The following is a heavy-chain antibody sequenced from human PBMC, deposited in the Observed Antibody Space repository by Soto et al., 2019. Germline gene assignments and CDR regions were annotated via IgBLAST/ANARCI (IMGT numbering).Heavy chain of an antibody. V-gene: IGHV3-48*03. CDR3: ARDGYGDPYYYYAMDV. D-gene: IGHD4-17*01. J-gene: IGHJ6*02. CDR1: GFTFSFYE. CDR2: ISSSGTSI. Sequence: DVQLVESEGGLVQPGGSLRLSCAASGFTFSFYEMSWVRQAPGKGLEWVSYISSSGTSIYYADSVKGRFTISRDNAKNSLYLQMNCLGAEDTALYYCARDGYGDPYYYYAMDVWGQGTTVTVSS.